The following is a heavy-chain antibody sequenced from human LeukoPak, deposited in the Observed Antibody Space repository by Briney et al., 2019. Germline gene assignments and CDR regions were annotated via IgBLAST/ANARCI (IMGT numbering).Heavy chain of an antibody. CDR3: ARSQKGYYYDSSGYYPDY. CDR1: GFTFSDYY. J-gene: IGHJ4*02. D-gene: IGHD3-22*01. V-gene: IGHV3-11*01. Sequence: GGSLRLSCAASGFTFSDYYMSWIRQAPGKGLEWVSYISSSGSTIYYADSVKGQFTISRDNAKNSLYLQMNSLRAEDTAVYYCARSQKGYYYDSSGYYPDYWGQGALVTVSS. CDR2: ISSSGSTI.